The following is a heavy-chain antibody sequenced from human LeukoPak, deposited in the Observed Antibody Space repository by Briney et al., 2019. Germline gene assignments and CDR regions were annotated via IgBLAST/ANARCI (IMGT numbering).Heavy chain of an antibody. V-gene: IGHV3-33*01. CDR3: ARDSAADDNDFDV. D-gene: IGHD6-25*01. J-gene: IGHJ3*01. Sequence: GGSLRLSCVPSGFSFSSYGMHWVRQVPGKGLEWVAVIWSHGNRRHHADSVEGRFTISRDNSKSILYLQMNNLRAEDTALYYCARDSAADDNDFDVWGQGTMVTVSS. CDR1: GFSFSSYG. CDR2: IWSHGNRR.